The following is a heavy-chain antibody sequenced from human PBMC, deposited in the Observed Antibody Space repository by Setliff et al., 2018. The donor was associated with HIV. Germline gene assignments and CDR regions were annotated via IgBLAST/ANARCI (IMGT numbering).Heavy chain of an antibody. D-gene: IGHD3-22*01. J-gene: IGHJ1*01. V-gene: IGHV3-48*01. CDR1: GFSFSSYS. Sequence: HPGGSLRLSCAASGFSFSSYSMNWVRQAPGKGLEWIAYINTATVTTTVYYAGSVKGRFTVSRDNAKNSLFLDMNSLRAEDTAVYYCVRDLVYYYDNSGSFYVAEYFQHWGQGTLVTVSS. CDR3: VRDLVYYYDNSGSFYVAEYFQH. CDR2: INTATVTTT.